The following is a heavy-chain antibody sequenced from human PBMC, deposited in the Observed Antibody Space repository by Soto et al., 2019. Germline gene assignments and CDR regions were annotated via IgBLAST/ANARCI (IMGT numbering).Heavy chain of an antibody. CDR2: INQDGSER. CDR1: GFTFSTYW. CDR3: VCGGNFFVY. V-gene: IGHV3-7*01. Sequence: EVQLVESGGGLVQPGGSLRLPCAASGFTFSTYWMTWVRQPPGKGLAWVASINQDGSERYYVDSVRGRFTISRDNAKNSLYLQMNSLRAEDTAVYYCVCGGNFFVYWGQGTLGTVSP. J-gene: IGHJ4*02. D-gene: IGHD3-16*01.